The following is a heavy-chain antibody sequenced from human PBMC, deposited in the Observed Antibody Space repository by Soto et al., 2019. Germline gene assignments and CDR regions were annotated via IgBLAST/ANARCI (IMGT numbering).Heavy chain of an antibody. J-gene: IGHJ4*02. D-gene: IGHD6-19*01. Sequence: GGSLRLSCAASGFTFSSYAMHWVRQAPGKGLEYVSAISSNGGNTYYANSVKGRFTISRDNSRDTLHLQMSSLRADDTAVYYCAVPTGIEVTGPDYWGQGTLVTVSS. CDR1: GFTFSSYA. V-gene: IGHV3-64*01. CDR3: AVPTGIEVTGPDY. CDR2: ISSNGGNT.